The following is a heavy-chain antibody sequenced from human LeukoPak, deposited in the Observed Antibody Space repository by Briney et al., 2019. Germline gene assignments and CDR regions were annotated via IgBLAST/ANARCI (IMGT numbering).Heavy chain of an antibody. Sequence: SETLSLTCAVYGGSFSGYYWSWIRQPPGRGLEWIGEINHSGSTNYNPSLKSRVTISVDTSKNQFSLKLSSVTAADTAVYYCARGPVVVPAAMRVRWFDPWGQGTLVTVSS. CDR3: ARGPVVVPAAMRVRWFDP. J-gene: IGHJ5*02. V-gene: IGHV4-34*01. D-gene: IGHD2-2*01. CDR2: INHSGST. CDR1: GGSFSGYY.